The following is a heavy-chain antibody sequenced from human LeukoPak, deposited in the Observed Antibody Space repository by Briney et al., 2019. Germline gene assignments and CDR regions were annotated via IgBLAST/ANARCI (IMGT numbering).Heavy chain of an antibody. CDR3: ARGGATADY. CDR1: GGSISSGGYY. D-gene: IGHD1-14*01. Sequence: SETLSLTCTVSGGSISSGGYYWSWIRQPPGKGLEWIGYIYHSGSTYYNPSLKNRVTISVDRSKNQFSLKLSSVTAADTAVYYCARGGATADYWGQGTLVTVSS. CDR2: IYHSGST. J-gene: IGHJ4*02. V-gene: IGHV4-30-2*01.